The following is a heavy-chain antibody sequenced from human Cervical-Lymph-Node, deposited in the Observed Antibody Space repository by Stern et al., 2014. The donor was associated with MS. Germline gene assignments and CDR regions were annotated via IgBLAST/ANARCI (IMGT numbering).Heavy chain of an antibody. CDR1: GGSISSYY. V-gene: IGHV4-59*01. CDR2: FYYSGSS. Sequence: VHLVESGPGLVKPSETLSLTCTVSGGSISSYYWSWIRQPPGQGLEWIGYFYYSGSSNYNPSLKSRVTISVDTSKNQFSLKLSSVTAADTAVYYWARGKGFAYWGQGTLVTVSS. CDR3: ARGKGFAY. J-gene: IGHJ4*02.